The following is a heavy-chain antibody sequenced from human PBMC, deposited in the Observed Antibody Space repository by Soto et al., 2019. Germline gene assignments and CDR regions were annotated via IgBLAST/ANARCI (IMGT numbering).Heavy chain of an antibody. V-gene: IGHV4-31*03. CDR2: IYYSGST. Sequence: TLSLTSTVSGDSITSGESYWSFIRQHPGKGLEWIGYIYYSGSTYYNPSLKSRVTISVDTSKNQFSLKLSSVTAADTAVYYCASNYDSTYQFDYWGQGTLVTVSS. CDR3: ASNYDSTYQFDY. CDR1: GDSITSGESY. D-gene: IGHD3-22*01. J-gene: IGHJ4*02.